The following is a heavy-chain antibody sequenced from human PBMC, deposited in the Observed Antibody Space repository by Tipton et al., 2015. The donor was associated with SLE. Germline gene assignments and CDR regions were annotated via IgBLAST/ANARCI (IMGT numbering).Heavy chain of an antibody. D-gene: IGHD6-13*01. J-gene: IGHJ4*02. V-gene: IGHV1-69*05. CDR3: ARNLAPGYSSSFFDY. CDR1: GGTFSSYA. Sequence: QSGAEVKKPGSSVKVSCKASGGTFSSYAISWVRQAPGQGLEWMGGIIPIFGTANYAQKFQGRVTITTDESTSTAYMELSSLRSEDTAVYYCARNLAPGYSSSFFDYWGQGTLVTVSS. CDR2: IIPIFGTA.